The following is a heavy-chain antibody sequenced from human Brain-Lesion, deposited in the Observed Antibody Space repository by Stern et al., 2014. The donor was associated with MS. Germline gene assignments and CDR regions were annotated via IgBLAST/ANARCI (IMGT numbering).Heavy chain of an antibody. J-gene: IGHJ5*02. V-gene: IGHV4-39*01. CDR2: IYYSGNT. CDR1: GGSVSSTSYA. CDR3: AGEEDIRYCSGGSCTGNWFDP. Sequence: QLQLQESGPGLVKPSETLSLTCTVAGGSVSSTSYAWAWIRPPPGKGLEWIGTIYYSGNTYYSPSLKSRLTISLDTSKNQFSLQLGFGTAADTAVYYCAGEEDIRYCSGGSCTGNWFDPWGQGTLVTVSS. D-gene: IGHD2-15*01.